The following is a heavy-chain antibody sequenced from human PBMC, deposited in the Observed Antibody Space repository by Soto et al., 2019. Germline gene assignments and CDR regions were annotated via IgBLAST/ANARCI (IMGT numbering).Heavy chain of an antibody. Sequence: PSETLTLTCTVAGGSISSYYWGWIRQPPGKGLEWIGYIYYSGSTNYNPSLKSRVTISVDTSKNQFSLKLSSVTAADTAVFYCASSDAVAGNYFDYWGQGTLVTVSS. J-gene: IGHJ4*02. D-gene: IGHD6-19*01. CDR2: IYYSGST. V-gene: IGHV4-59*01. CDR3: ASSDAVAGNYFDY. CDR1: GGSISSYY.